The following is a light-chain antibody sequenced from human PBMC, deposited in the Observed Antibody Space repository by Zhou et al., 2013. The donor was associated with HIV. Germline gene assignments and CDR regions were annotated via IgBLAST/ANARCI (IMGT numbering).Light chain of an antibody. J-gene: IGKJ1*01. V-gene: IGKV1-39*01. CDR2: AAS. CDR1: QRISSW. Sequence: DVQMTQSPSTLAASVGDRVTIMCRASQRISSWLAWYQQKPGKAPKLLIYAASSLQSGVPSRFSGSGSGTDFTLTISSLQPEDFATYYCQQSYSTPWTFGQGTKVEIK. CDR3: QQSYSTPWT.